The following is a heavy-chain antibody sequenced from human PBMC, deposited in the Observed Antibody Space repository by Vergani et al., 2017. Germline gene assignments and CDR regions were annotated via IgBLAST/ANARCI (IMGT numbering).Heavy chain of an antibody. Sequence: QVQLVESGGGVVQPGRSLRLSCAASGFTFSSYAMHWVRQAPGKGLEWVAVISYDGSNKYYADPVKGRFTISRDNSKNTLYLQMNSLRAEDTAVYYCARDGGYCSGGSCSYYYYYMDVWGKGTTVTVSS. CDR2: ISYDGSNK. CDR3: ARDGGYCSGGSCSYYYYYMDV. V-gene: IGHV3-30-3*01. D-gene: IGHD2-15*01. CDR1: GFTFSSYA. J-gene: IGHJ6*03.